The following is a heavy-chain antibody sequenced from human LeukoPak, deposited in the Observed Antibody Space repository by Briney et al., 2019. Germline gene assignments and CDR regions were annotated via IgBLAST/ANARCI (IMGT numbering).Heavy chain of an antibody. Sequence: SQTLSLTCTVSGGPISSGSYYWTWIRQPPGKGLEWIGEIDHSGSSHYNPSLKSRVTISVDTSKNQLSLKLSSVTAADTAVYYCARGLEDRISIFGVVKFYYFDFWGQGTLVTVSS. D-gene: IGHD3-3*01. CDR1: GGPISSGSYY. J-gene: IGHJ4*02. CDR3: ARGLEDRISIFGVVKFYYFDF. V-gene: IGHV4-39*07. CDR2: IDHSGSS.